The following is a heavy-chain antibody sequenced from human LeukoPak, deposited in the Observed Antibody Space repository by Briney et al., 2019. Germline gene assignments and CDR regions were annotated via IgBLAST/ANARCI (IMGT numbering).Heavy chain of an antibody. D-gene: IGHD3-22*01. CDR1: GFTFGDYY. CDR2: ISSSSSTI. V-gene: IGHV3-11*01. Sequence: GGSLRLSCAASGFTFGDYYMNWIRQAPGKGLEWVSYISSSSSTIYYADSVKGRFTISRDNAKNSLYLQVNSLRAEDTAVYFCAKRGVVIRVILVGFHKEAYYFDSWGQGALVTVSS. CDR3: AKRGVVIRVILVGFHKEAYYFDS. J-gene: IGHJ4*02.